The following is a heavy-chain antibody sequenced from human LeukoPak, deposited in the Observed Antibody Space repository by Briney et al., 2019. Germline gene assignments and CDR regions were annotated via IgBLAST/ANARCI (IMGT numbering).Heavy chain of an antibody. CDR1: GFTFSSYD. Sequence: GGSLRLSCAASGFTFSSYDMHWVRQATGKGLEWVSAIGTAGDTYYPGSVKGRFTISRENAKNSLYLQMNSLRAGDTAVYYCARPPYYYDSSGSYYYGMDVWGQGTTVTVSS. V-gene: IGHV3-13*01. D-gene: IGHD3-22*01. J-gene: IGHJ6*02. CDR3: ARPPYYYDSSGSYYYGMDV. CDR2: IGTAGDT.